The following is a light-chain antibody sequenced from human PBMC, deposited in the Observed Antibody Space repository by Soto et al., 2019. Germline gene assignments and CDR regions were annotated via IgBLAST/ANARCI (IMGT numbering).Light chain of an antibody. J-gene: IGLJ1*01. V-gene: IGLV2-14*01. CDR1: SFDVDDYNS. Sequence: QSALTQPASVSGSPGQSITISCTGTSFDVDDYNSVSWYQQPPGKAPKLIIYEVNNRLSGVSNRFSGSNSDNTASLTISGLQAEDEADYYCSLYTTSSTPSYVFGTGTKVTVL. CDR2: EVN. CDR3: SLYTTSSTPSYV.